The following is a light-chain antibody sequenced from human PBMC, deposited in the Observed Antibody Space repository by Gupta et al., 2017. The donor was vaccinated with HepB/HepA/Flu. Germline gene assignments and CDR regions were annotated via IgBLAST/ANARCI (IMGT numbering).Light chain of an antibody. V-gene: IGKV1-12*01. Sequence: DILMTQSPSSLSASVGDRVIFTCRASQGISTWLAWYQQKPEKAPKLLIYAASTLQNGVPSRFSGTGSGTDFALTITSLQPEDVATYYSQQADSFPYTFGQGTKLEIK. CDR1: QGISTW. CDR3: QQADSFPYT. CDR2: AAS. J-gene: IGKJ2*01.